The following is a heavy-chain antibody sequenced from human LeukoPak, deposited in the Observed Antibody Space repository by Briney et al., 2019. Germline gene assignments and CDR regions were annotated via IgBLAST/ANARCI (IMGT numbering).Heavy chain of an antibody. CDR1: GFSLSNYA. CDR2: ISGSGGST. V-gene: IGHV3-23*01. D-gene: IGHD6-19*01. J-gene: IGHJ4*02. Sequence: EGSLRLSCAASGFSLSNYAMTWVRQAPGKGLEWVSGISGSGGSTYYADSVKGRFTISRDNSKNTLYLQMNSLRAEDTAVYYCARGYSSGWWGYYFDYWGQGTLVTVSS. CDR3: ARGYSSGWWGYYFDY.